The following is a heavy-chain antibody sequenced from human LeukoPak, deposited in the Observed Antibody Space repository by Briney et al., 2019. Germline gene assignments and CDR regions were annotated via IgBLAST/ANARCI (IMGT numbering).Heavy chain of an antibody. CDR3: ARDFLWGSGSR. CDR2: IKPDGGEK. D-gene: IGHD3-10*01. J-gene: IGHJ4*02. Sequence: GGSLRLSCAASGFTLNNYWMSWVRQAPGKGLEWVANIKPDGGEKYYADSVKGRFTISRDNAKNSMYLQMNSLRADDTAVYYCARDFLWGSGSRWGQGTLVTVSS. V-gene: IGHV3-7*01. CDR1: GFTLNNYW.